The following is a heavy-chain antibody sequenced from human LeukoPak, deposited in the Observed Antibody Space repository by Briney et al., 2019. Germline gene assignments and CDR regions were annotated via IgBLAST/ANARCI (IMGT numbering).Heavy chain of an antibody. J-gene: IGHJ4*02. CDR1: GGSISSHY. CDR3: ARLATAGYLNS. Sequence: SETLSLTCTVSGGSISSHYWSWIRQPPGKGLEWIGYIYYSGSSKYNPSLKSRVTISVDTSKNQFSLKLSSVTAADTAVYYCARLATAGYLNSWGQGTLVTVSS. V-gene: IGHV4-59*08. CDR2: IYYSGSS. D-gene: IGHD6-19*01.